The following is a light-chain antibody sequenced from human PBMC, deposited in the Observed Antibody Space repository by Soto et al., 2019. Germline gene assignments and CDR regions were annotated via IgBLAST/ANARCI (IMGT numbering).Light chain of an antibody. J-gene: IGLJ3*02. CDR3: ISYTSSSTWV. CDR2: EVS. CDR1: GSDVGGYNY. Sequence: QSALTQPASVSGSPGQSITISCTGTGSDVGGYNYVSWYQQHPGTAPKLMIYEVSNRPSGVSDRFSGSRSGNTASLTISGLQAEDESDYYCISYTSSSTWVFGGGTKLTVL. V-gene: IGLV2-14*01.